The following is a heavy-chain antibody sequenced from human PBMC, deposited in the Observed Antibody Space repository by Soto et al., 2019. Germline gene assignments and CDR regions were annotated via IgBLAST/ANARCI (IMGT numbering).Heavy chain of an antibody. J-gene: IGHJ4*02. D-gene: IGHD2-15*01. CDR2: ITGSGGRT. CDR3: ASHLQDSLGLEY. V-gene: IGHV3-23*01. CDR1: GFTFSSYA. Sequence: PGGSLRLSCAASGFTFSSYAMSWARQAPGKGLEWVSAITGSGGRTYYADSVKGRFLISRDNFRNTVYLQITSLGAEDTAVYYCASHLQDSLGLEYWGQGTLVTVSS.